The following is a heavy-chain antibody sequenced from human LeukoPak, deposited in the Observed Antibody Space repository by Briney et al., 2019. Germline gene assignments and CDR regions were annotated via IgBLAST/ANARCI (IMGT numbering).Heavy chain of an antibody. CDR2: FDPEDGET. J-gene: IGHJ4*02. V-gene: IGHV1-24*01. D-gene: IGHD6-6*01. CDR3: ATAYLSIAARPAFNY. CDR1: GYTFTSYY. Sequence: ASVKVSCKASGYTFTSYYMHWVRQAPGKGLEWMGGFDPEDGETIYAQKFQGRVTMTEDTSTDTAYMELSSLRSEDTAVYYCATAYLSIAARPAFNYWGQGTLVTVSS.